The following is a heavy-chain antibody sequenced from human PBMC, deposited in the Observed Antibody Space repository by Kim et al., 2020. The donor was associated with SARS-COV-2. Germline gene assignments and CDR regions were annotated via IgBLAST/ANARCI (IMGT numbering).Heavy chain of an antibody. V-gene: IGHV3-30*18. J-gene: IGHJ6*01. CDR3: AKDSQQTWELLAHYYYY. CDR2: ISYDGSNK. CDR1: GFTFSSYG. D-gene: IGHD1-26*01. Sequence: GGSLRLSCAASGFTFSSYGMHWVRQAPGKGLEWVAVISYDGSNKYYADSVKGRFTISRDNSKNTLYLQMNSLRAEDTAVYYCAKDSQQTWELLAHYYYY.